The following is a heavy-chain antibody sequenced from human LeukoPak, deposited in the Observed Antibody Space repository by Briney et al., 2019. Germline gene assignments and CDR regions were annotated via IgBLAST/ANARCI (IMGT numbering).Heavy chain of an antibody. Sequence: GGSLRLSCAASGFIFSGYWMSWVRQAPGKGLEWVANIKQDGSEKYYVDSVKGRFTISRDNAKNSLYLQMNSLRAEDTAVYYCARIRNYERYYFDYWGQGTLVTVSS. CDR2: IKQDGSEK. J-gene: IGHJ4*02. D-gene: IGHD1-7*01. CDR1: GFIFSGYW. CDR3: ARIRNYERYYFDY. V-gene: IGHV3-7*01.